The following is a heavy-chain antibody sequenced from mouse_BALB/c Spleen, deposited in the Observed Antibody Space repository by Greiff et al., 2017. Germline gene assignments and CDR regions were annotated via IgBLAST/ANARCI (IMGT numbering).Heavy chain of an antibody. Sequence: VQLKESGAELVKPGASVKLSCTASGFNIKDTYMHWVKQRPEQGLEWIGRIDPANGNTKYDPKFQGKATITADTSSNTAYLQLSSLTSEDTAVYYCAHSSGYDAMDYWGQGTSVTVSS. CDR1: GFNIKDTY. J-gene: IGHJ4*01. V-gene: IGHV14-3*02. CDR3: AHSSGYDAMDY. CDR2: IDPANGNT. D-gene: IGHD3-1*01.